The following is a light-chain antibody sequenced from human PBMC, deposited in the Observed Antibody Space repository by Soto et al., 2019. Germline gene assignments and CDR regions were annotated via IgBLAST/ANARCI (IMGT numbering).Light chain of an antibody. Sequence: QSVLTQPASVSGSPGQSITISCTGTSSDVGGYNYVSWYQQHPGKAPKLMIYDVNNRPSGVSNRFSGSKSGNTASLTISGLQAEDEAHYYCRSYTTSSTLVFGGGTKLTVL. J-gene: IGLJ3*02. CDR1: SSDVGGYNY. CDR2: DVN. V-gene: IGLV2-14*03. CDR3: RSYTTSSTLV.